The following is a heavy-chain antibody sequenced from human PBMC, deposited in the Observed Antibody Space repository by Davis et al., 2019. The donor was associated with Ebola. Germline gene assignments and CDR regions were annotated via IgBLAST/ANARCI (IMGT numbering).Heavy chain of an antibody. Sequence: GGSLRLSCTASGFTFGDYAMSWFRQAPGKGLEWVGFIRSKDYGGTTEFAASVKGRFTISRDDSKSIAYLQMNSLKTEDTGVYFCTRGIAVAGPYYYGMDVWGQGTTVTVSS. J-gene: IGHJ6*02. CDR2: IRSKDYGGTT. D-gene: IGHD6-13*01. CDR1: GFTFGDYA. CDR3: TRGIAVAGPYYYGMDV. V-gene: IGHV3-49*03.